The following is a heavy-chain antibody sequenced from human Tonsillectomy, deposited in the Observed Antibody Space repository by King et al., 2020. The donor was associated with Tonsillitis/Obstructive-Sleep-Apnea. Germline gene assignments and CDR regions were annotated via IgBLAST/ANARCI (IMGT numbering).Heavy chain of an antibody. Sequence: VQLQQWGAGLLKPSETLSLTCVVYDGSFSGYSWSWIRQPPGKGLEWIGEIYHRRSTYYSPSLRSRLTMSADTSKNQFSLKLNSVTAADTAVYYCARGRQLAGNFYYYLDVWGKGTTVIVSS. V-gene: IGHV4-34*01. CDR3: ARGRQLAGNFYYYLDV. D-gene: IGHD6-6*01. CDR2: IYHRRST. CDR1: DGSFSGYS. J-gene: IGHJ6*03.